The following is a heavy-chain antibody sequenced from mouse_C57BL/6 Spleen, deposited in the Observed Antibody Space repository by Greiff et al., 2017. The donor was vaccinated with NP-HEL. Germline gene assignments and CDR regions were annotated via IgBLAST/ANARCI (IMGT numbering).Heavy chain of an antibody. CDR2: IYPGDGDT. V-gene: IGHV1-82*01. J-gene: IGHJ2*01. CDR3: ARKYYYGSSSYYFDY. Sequence: VKLQESGPELVKPGASVKISCKASGYAFSSSWMNWVKQRPGKGLEWIGRIYPGDGDTNYNGKFKGKATLTADKSSSTAYMQLSSLTSEDSAVYFCARKYYYGSSSYYFDYGGQGTTLTVSS. D-gene: IGHD1-1*01. CDR1: GYAFSSSW.